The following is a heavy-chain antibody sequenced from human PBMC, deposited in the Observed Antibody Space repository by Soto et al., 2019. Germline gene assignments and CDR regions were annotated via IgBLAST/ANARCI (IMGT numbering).Heavy chain of an antibody. CDR3: AACRGIYGAFYAHFDY. Sequence: LSLSCAISGDSVARNCAALNSGRRTPSRGREWLGRTYYMSKRYNTYAISFKSQIPINPDTTRNQISLQLTSLTPEGPAVYYSAACRGIYGAFYAHFDYWGLGILVTVSS. CDR1: GDSVARNCAA. J-gene: IGHJ4*02. V-gene: IGHV6-1*01. CDR2: TYYMSKRYN. D-gene: IGHD2-15*01.